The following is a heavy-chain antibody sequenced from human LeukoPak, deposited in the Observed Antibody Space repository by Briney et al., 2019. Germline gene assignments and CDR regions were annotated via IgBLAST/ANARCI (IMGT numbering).Heavy chain of an antibody. CDR2: ITGNTDYI. CDR3: AKDCRGSDYSDY. J-gene: IGHJ4*02. D-gene: IGHD3-10*01. V-gene: IGHV3-21*04. CDR1: GLTFRKYT. Sequence: NPGGSLRLSCAASGLTFRKYTMNWVRQAPGKGLEWVSSITGNTDYIYYAGSVKGRFTISRDNSKNTLYLQMNSLRAEDTAVYYCAKDCRGSDYSDYWGQGTLVTVSS.